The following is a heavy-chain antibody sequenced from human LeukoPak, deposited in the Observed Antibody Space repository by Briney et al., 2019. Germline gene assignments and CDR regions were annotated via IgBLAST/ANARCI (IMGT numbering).Heavy chain of an antibody. D-gene: IGHD3-22*01. CDR2: INPDSGGT. CDR3: TLLSTMIVAD. V-gene: IGHV1-2*02. Sequence: ASVKVSCKASGYSFTGYYMHWVRQAPGQGLEWMGWINPDSGGTNYAQKFQGRVTMTRDTSISSAYMELSRLRSDDTAVYYCTLLSTMIVADWGQGTLVTVSS. J-gene: IGHJ4*02. CDR1: GYSFTGYY.